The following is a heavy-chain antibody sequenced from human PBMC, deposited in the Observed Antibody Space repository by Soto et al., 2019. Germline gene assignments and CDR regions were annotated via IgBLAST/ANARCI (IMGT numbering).Heavy chain of an antibody. CDR2: ISGSGGST. CDR3: AKEQGDFGVVIISTLLAYYYYGMDV. J-gene: IGHJ6*02. Sequence: GGSLRLSCAASGFTFSSYAMSWVRQDPGKGLEWVSAISGSGGSTYYADSVKGRFTISRDNSKNTLYLQMNSLRAEDTAVYYCAKEQGDFGVVIISTLLAYYYYGMDVWGQGTTVTVSS. CDR1: GFTFSSYA. D-gene: IGHD3-3*01. V-gene: IGHV3-23*01.